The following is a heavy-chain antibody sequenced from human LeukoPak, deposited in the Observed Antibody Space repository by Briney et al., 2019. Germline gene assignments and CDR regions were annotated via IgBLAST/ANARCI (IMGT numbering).Heavy chain of an antibody. CDR2: IRYDGSNK. V-gene: IGHV3-30*02. J-gene: IGHJ4*02. CDR1: GFTFSSYG. D-gene: IGHD3-10*01. Sequence: GSLRLSCAAAGFTFSSYGKHWVRQAPGKGLGWVAFIRYDGSNKYYADSVKGRFTISRDNAKNTLYLQMNSLRAEDTAVYYCARDAHYYGSGSFDYWGQGTLVTVSS. CDR3: ARDAHYYGSGSFDY.